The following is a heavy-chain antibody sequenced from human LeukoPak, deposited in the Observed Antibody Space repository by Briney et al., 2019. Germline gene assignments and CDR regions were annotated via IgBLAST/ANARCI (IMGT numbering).Heavy chain of an antibody. CDR2: IYYSGST. CDR1: GGSISSGGYY. CDR3: ARVIDGWYEDY. Sequence: SEPLSLTCTVAGGSISSGGYYWSWLRQHPGKGLEWIGYIYYSGSTYYNPSLKSRVTISVDTSKNQFSLKLSSVTAADTAVYYCARVIDGWYEDYWGQGTLVTVSS. D-gene: IGHD6-19*01. J-gene: IGHJ4*02. V-gene: IGHV4-31*03.